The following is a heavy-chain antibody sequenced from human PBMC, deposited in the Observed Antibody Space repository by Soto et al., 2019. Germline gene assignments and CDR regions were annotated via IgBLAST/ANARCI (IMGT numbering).Heavy chain of an antibody. CDR1: GFSFSTYG. Sequence: EVQLLESGGGLVQPGGSLRLSCAVSGFSFSTYGVTWVRQAPGKGLEWVSGVSGGSGVTHYADSVKGRFTFTGDNSKNTVYLHMNSLRVEDTAVYYCAKWNGYGDYWGQGTLVTVSS. D-gene: IGHD1-1*01. CDR3: AKWNGYGDY. V-gene: IGHV3-23*01. CDR2: VSGGSGVT. J-gene: IGHJ4*02.